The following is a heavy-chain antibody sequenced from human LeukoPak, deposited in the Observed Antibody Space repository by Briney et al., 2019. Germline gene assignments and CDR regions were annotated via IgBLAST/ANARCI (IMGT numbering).Heavy chain of an antibody. V-gene: IGHV4-34*01. J-gene: IGHJ4*02. CDR1: GGSFSGYY. D-gene: IGHD1-14*01. CDR3: ARGPGMSRADY. CDR2: INHSGST. Sequence: SETLSLTCAVYGGSFSGYYWSWIRQPPGKGLEWIGEINHSGSTNYNPSLKSRVTISVDTSKNQFPLKLSSVTAADTAVYYCARGPGMSRADYWGQGTLVTVSS.